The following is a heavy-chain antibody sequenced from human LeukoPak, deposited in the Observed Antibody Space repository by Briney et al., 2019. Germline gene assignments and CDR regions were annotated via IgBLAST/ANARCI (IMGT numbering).Heavy chain of an antibody. CDR2: IYYSGST. D-gene: IGHD3-10*01. V-gene: IGHV4-30-4*08. J-gene: IGHJ4*02. Sequence: SETLSLTCTVSGGSISSNSYFWGWVRQPPGKGLEWIGYIYYSGSTYYNPSLQSRVTMSVDTYKNQFSLKLSSVTAADTAVYYCARDLGAVGSGSPLEFGYWGQGTLVTVSS. CDR1: GGSISSNSYF. CDR3: ARDLGAVGSGSPLEFGY.